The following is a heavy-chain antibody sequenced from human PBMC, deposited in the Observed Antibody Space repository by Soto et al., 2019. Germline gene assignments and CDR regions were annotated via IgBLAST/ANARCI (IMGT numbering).Heavy chain of an antibody. J-gene: IGHJ4*02. Sequence: GESLNISCKGSGYSFSTSWIGWVLQMPGKGLEWMGIIFPGDSDTRYSPSFQGQVTISADKSMRSAYLQWSSLKASDTAMYYCARHSSNEEFDSWGQGTLVTVSS. CDR1: GYSFSTSW. D-gene: IGHD1-1*01. V-gene: IGHV5-51*01. CDR2: IFPGDSDT. CDR3: ARHSSNEEFDS.